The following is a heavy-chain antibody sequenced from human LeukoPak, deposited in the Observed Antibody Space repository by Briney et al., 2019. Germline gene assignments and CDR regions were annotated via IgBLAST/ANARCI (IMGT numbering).Heavy chain of an antibody. V-gene: IGHV3-30*02. J-gene: IGHJ5*02. CDR2: IRYDGSNQ. CDR1: GFTFSSYW. CDR3: VKGSFCSSTSCYFGWFDP. D-gene: IGHD2-2*01. Sequence: GGSLRLSCAASGFTFSSYWMSWVRQAPGKGLEWVAFIRYDGSNQYYADSVKGRFIISRDNSKNTLYLQINSLRAEGTAVYYCVKGSFCSSTSCYFGWFDPWGQGTLVTVSS.